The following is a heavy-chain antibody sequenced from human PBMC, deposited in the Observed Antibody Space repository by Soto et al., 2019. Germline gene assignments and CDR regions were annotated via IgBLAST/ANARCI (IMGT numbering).Heavy chain of an antibody. J-gene: IGHJ6*02. Sequence: GASVKVSCKAPGYIFTSNAVHWVRQAPGQRLEWMGWINAGNGNTKYSQKFQGRVAITRDTSASTAYMELSSLRSEDTAVYYCARAYDYLGYGMDVWGQGTTVHRLL. CDR2: INAGNGNT. CDR3: ARAYDYLGYGMDV. CDR1: GYIFTSNA. D-gene: IGHD4-17*01. V-gene: IGHV1-3*01.